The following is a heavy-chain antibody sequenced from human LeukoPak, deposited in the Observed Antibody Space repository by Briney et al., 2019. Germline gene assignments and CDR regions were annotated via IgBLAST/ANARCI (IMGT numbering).Heavy chain of an antibody. Sequence: ASVKVSCKASGYTFTSYGISWVRQAPGQGLEWMGWISAYNGNTNYAQKLQGRVTMTTDTSTSTAYMELRSLRSDDTAVYYCARDRHYDFWSGPDSDWYFDLWGRGTLVTVSS. CDR2: ISAYNGNT. V-gene: IGHV1-18*01. CDR1: GYTFTSYG. D-gene: IGHD3-3*01. J-gene: IGHJ2*01. CDR3: ARDRHYDFWSGPDSDWYFDL.